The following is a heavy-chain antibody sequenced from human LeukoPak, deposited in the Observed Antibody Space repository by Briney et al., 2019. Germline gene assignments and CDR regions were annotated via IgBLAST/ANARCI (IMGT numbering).Heavy chain of an antibody. CDR1: GFTFSSSA. D-gene: IGHD2-8*01. CDR3: ASLVHHFDY. Sequence: PGGSLRLSCAASGFTFSSSAMHWVRQAPDKGLEWVAVISYDGSNKYYADSVKGRFTISRDNSKNTLYLQMNSLRAEDTAVYYCASLVHHFDYWGQGTLVTVSS. V-gene: IGHV3-30-3*01. J-gene: IGHJ4*02. CDR2: ISYDGSNK.